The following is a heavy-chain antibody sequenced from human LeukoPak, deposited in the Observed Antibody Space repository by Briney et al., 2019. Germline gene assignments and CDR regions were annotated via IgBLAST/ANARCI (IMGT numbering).Heavy chain of an antibody. D-gene: IGHD3-10*01. CDR1: GYTFTGYY. CDR3: ARDRDYYGSAGDY. V-gene: IGHV1-2*02. Sequence: ASVKVSCKASGYTFTGYYMHWVRQAPGQGLEWMGWINPNSGGTNYAQKFQGRVTITADKSTSTAYMELSSLRSEDTAVYYCARDRDYYGSAGDYWGQGTLVTVSS. CDR2: INPNSGGT. J-gene: IGHJ4*02.